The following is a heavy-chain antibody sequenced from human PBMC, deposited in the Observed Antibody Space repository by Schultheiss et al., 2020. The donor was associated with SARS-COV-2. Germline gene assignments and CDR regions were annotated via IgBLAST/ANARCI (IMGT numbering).Heavy chain of an antibody. V-gene: IGHV3-33*08. CDR2: IWYDGSNK. D-gene: IGHD6-19*01. J-gene: IGHJ4*02. CDR1: GFTFSSYG. CDR3: ARDFVAVADTGNY. Sequence: GGSLRLSCAASGFTFSSYGMHWVRQAPGKGLEWVAVIWYDGSNKYYADSVKGRFTISRDNAKNSLYLQMNSLRAEDTAVYYCARDFVAVADTGNYWGQGTLVTVSS.